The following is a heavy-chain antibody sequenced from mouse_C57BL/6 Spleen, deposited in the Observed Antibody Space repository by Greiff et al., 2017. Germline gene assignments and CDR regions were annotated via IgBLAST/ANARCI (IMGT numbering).Heavy chain of an antibody. D-gene: IGHD3-3*01. V-gene: IGHV1-66*01. CDR3: ARGDSDYFDY. J-gene: IGHJ2*01. CDR2: IYPGSGNT. Sequence: VQLQQPGPELVKPGASVKISCKASGYSFTSYYIHWVKQRPGQGLEWIGWIYPGSGNTKYNEKFKGKATLTADTSSSTAYMQLSSLTSEDSAVYYCARGDSDYFDYWGQGTTLTVSS. CDR1: GYSFTSYY.